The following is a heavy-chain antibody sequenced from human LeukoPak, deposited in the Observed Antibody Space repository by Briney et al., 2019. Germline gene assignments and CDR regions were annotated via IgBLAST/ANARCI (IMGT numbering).Heavy chain of an antibody. CDR3: AQNFGEEPAYFQR. V-gene: IGHV3-23*01. J-gene: IGHJ1*01. Sequence: PGGSLRLSCAASGFTFSSYAMSWVRQAPGKGLVWVSAISGSGGSTYYADSVKGRFTISRDNSKNTLYLQMNSLRAEDTAVFYCAQNFGEEPAYFQRWGQGTLVTVSS. CDR2: ISGSGGST. CDR1: GFTFSSYA. D-gene: IGHD3-10*01.